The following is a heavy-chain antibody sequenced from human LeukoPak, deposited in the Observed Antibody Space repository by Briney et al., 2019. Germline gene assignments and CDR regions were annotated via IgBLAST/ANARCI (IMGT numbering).Heavy chain of an antibody. CDR2: ISSSGSNT. CDR3: ARVKWLDDY. CDR1: GFTFSGYE. D-gene: IGHD3-22*01. V-gene: IGHV3-48*03. Sequence: GGSLRLSCAASGFTFSGYEMNWIRQAPGKGLEWVSYISSSGSNTHYADSVKSRFTVSRDNAKKSVYLQMDSLRAEDTAVYYCARVKWLDDYWGQGTLVTVSS. J-gene: IGHJ4*02.